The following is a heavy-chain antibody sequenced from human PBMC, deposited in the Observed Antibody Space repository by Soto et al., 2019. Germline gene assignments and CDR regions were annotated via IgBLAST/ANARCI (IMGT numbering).Heavy chain of an antibody. V-gene: IGHV3-23*01. J-gene: IGHJ2*01. Sequence: EVQLLESGGGLVQPGGSLRLSCAASGFTFSSYAMSWVRQASGKGLEWVSAISGSGGSTYYADSVKGRFTISRDNSKNTLYLQMNSLGAEDTAVYYCAKGGWGVVTQEWYFDLWGRGTLVTVSS. CDR1: GFTFSSYA. CDR3: AKGGWGVVTQEWYFDL. CDR2: ISGSGGST. D-gene: IGHD2-21*02.